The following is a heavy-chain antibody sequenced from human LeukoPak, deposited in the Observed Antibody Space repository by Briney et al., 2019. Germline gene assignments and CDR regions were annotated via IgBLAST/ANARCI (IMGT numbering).Heavy chain of an antibody. J-gene: IGHJ4*02. CDR1: GFTFSSYA. D-gene: IGHD3-10*01. Sequence: GGSLSLSCAASGFTFSSYAMHWVRQAPGKGLEYVSAISSNGGSTYYANSVKGRFTISRDNSKNTLYLQMGSLRAEDMAVYYCARDRITMVRGVLWRGYFDYWGQGTLVSVSS. CDR3: ARDRITMVRGVLWRGYFDY. CDR2: ISSNGGST. V-gene: IGHV3-64*01.